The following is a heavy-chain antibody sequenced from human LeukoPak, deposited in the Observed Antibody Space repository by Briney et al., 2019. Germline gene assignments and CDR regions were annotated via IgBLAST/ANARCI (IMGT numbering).Heavy chain of an antibody. CDR1: GFTFSSYS. CDR3: ARNQVGTYYYDSSGYYSEYFDY. CDR2: ISSSSSYI. Sequence: PGGSLRLSCAASGFTFSSYSMNWVRQAPGKGLEWVSSISSSSSYIYYADSVKGRFTISRDNAKNSLYLQMNSLRAEDTAVYYCARNQVGTYYYDSSGYYSEYFDYWGQGTLVTVSS. D-gene: IGHD3-22*01. V-gene: IGHV3-21*01. J-gene: IGHJ4*02.